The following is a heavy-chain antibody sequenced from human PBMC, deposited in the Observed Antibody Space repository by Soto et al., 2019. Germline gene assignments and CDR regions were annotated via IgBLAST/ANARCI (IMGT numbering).Heavy chain of an antibody. CDR1: GGSFSGYY. Sequence: QVQLQQWGAGLLKPSETLSLTCAVYGGSFSGYYWSWIRQPPGKGLEWIGEINHSGSTNYNPSLKSRVTISVDTSKNQFSLKLSAVTAADTAVYYCASPSPQLAGTGAFDIWGQGTMVTVSS. J-gene: IGHJ3*02. V-gene: IGHV4-34*01. D-gene: IGHD6-13*01. CDR3: ASPSPQLAGTGAFDI. CDR2: INHSGST.